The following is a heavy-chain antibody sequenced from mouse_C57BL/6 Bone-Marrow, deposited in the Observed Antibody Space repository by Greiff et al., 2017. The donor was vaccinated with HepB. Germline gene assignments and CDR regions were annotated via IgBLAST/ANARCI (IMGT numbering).Heavy chain of an antibody. V-gene: IGHV14-4*01. CDR1: GYNITDDY. Sequence: EVQLQQSGAELVRPGASVKLSCTASGYNITDDYMQWVKQRPEQGLEWIGGIDPDNGGTEYDSKFQGKATITADTSSNTTYLQLSSLTSEDTAVYYCTTRPRITTVVDYWGQGTTVTVSS. D-gene: IGHD1-1*01. CDR3: TTRPRITTVVDY. CDR2: IDPDNGGT. J-gene: IGHJ2*01.